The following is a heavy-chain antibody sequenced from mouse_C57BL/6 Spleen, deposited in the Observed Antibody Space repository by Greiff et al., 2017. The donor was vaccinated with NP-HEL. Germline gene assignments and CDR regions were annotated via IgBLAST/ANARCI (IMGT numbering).Heavy chain of an antibody. D-gene: IGHD5-5*01. CDR3: ARSDLYLYYAMDY. CDR2: IDPSDSET. J-gene: IGHJ4*01. Sequence: QVQLQQPGAELVRPGSSVKLSCKASGYTFTSYWMHWVKQRPIQGLEWIGNIDPSDSETHYNQKFKDKATLTVDKSSSTAYMQLSSLTSEDSAVYYCARSDLYLYYAMDYWGQGTSVTVSS. V-gene: IGHV1-52*01. CDR1: GYTFTSYW.